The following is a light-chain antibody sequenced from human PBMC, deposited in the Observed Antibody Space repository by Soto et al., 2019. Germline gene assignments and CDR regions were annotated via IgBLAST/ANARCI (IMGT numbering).Light chain of an antibody. CDR3: QQYNSDLT. CDR2: KAS. CDR1: QSISSW. Sequence: DIQMTQSPSTLSASVGDRVTITCRASQSISSWLAWYQQKPGKAPKLLIYKASSLESGVPSRFSGSGSGTEFTLTIRSLQPDDFAPYYCQQYNSDLTFGQGTKGEIK. V-gene: IGKV1-5*03. J-gene: IGKJ1*01.